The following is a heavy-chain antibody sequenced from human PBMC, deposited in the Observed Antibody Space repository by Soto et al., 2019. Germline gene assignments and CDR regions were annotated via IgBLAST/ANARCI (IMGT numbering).Heavy chain of an antibody. CDR2: ISYDGSNK. V-gene: IGHV3-30-3*01. Sequence: QVQLVESGGGVVQPGRSLRLSCAASGFTFSSYAMHWVRQAPGKGLEWVAVISYDGSNKYYADSVKGRFTISRDNSQNTLYLQMNSLRAEDTAVYYCARDQDTAMEYYYGMDVWGQGTTVTVSS. CDR3: ARDQDTAMEYYYGMDV. J-gene: IGHJ6*02. D-gene: IGHD5-18*01. CDR1: GFTFSSYA.